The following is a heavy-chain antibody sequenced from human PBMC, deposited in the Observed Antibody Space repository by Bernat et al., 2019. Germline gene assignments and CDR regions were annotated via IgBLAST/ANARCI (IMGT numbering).Heavy chain of an antibody. CDR1: GYSISSGYY. Sequence: QVQLQESGPGLVKPSETLSLTCAVSGYSISSGYYWGWIRQPPGKGLEWIGSIYHSGSTYYNPSLKSRVTISVDTSKNQFSLKLSSVTAADTAVYYCASDRDIVVVPAAMLGWFDPWGQGTLVTVSS. J-gene: IGHJ5*02. CDR3: ASDRDIVVVPAAMLGWFDP. V-gene: IGHV4-38-2*01. D-gene: IGHD2-2*01. CDR2: IYHSGST.